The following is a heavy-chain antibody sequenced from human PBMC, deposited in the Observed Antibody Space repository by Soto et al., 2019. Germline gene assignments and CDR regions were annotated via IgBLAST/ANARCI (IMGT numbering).Heavy chain of an antibody. CDR2: INPNSGGT. CDR3: ARDIAVTGTNYFDY. D-gene: IGHD6-19*01. J-gene: IGHJ4*02. V-gene: IGHV1-2*02. CDR1: GFTFIGYY. Sequence: ASVKVSCKASGFTFIGYYIHWVRQAPGQGLEWMGWINPNSGGTKYAQKFQGRVTMTRDTSISTAYMELSRLRSDDTAVYYCARDIAVTGTNYFDYWGQGTLVTVSS.